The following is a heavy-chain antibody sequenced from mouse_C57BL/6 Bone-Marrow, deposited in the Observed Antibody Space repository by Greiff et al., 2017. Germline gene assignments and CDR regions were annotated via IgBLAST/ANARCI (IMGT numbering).Heavy chain of an antibody. Sequence: VQLQQPGAELVMPGASVKLSCKASGYTFTSYWMHWVKQRPGQGLEWIGEIDPSDSYTNYNQKFKGKSTLTVDKSSSTAYMQLSSLTSEDSAVYYCAIYYGNIYWYCDVWGTGTTVTVSS. D-gene: IGHD2-1*01. V-gene: IGHV1-69*01. J-gene: IGHJ1*03. CDR3: AIYYGNIYWYCDV. CDR2: IDPSDSYT. CDR1: GYTFTSYW.